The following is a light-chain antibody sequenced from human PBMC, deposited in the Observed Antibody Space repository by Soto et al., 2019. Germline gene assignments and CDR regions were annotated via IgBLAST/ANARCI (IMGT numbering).Light chain of an antibody. CDR3: RQRYHLPGT. CDR2: AAS. Sequence: MQVTRAASAFRASGGERHTIKCRASQNISSNLNWYQQKPGKAPKFLIQAASILQSGVPSRFSGSGSGTDFTLTFSILHPDDFASYSCRQRYHLPGTIGLGTKVDIK. J-gene: IGKJ1*01. CDR1: QNISSN. V-gene: IGKV1-39*01.